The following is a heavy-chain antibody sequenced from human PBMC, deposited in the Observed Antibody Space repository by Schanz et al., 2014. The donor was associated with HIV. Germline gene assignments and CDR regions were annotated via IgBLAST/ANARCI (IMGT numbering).Heavy chain of an antibody. D-gene: IGHD3-22*01. V-gene: IGHV3-11*01. CDR1: GFTFSDYY. CDR2: ISSSSNTI. Sequence: QVQLVESGGGVVQPGRSLRLSCAASGFTFSDYYMSWIRQAPGMGLEWVSYISSSSNTINYADSVKGRFTISRDNAKNSLYLQMNSLRAEDTAVYYCAKVLIPMIAVPYYGMDVWGQGTTVTVSS. J-gene: IGHJ6*02. CDR3: AKVLIPMIAVPYYGMDV.